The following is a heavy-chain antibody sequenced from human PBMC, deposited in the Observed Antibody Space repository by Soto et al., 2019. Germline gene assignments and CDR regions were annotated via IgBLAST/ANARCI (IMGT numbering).Heavy chain of an antibody. CDR3: AKDRQTYYYDSSGSWFDP. CDR2: ISGSGGST. Sequence: PGGSLRLSCAAAGFTCSSYAMSWVRQAPGKGLEWVSAISGSGGSTYYADSVKGRFTISRDNSKNTLYLQMNSLRAEDTAVYYCAKDRQTYYYDSSGSWFDPWGQGTLVTVSS. J-gene: IGHJ5*02. CDR1: GFTCSSYA. D-gene: IGHD3-22*01. V-gene: IGHV3-23*01.